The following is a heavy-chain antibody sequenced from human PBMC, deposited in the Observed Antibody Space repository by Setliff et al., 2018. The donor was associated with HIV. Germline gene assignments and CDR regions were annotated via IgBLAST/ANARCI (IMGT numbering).Heavy chain of an antibody. V-gene: IGHV4-59*11. CDR2: IHHSGGT. J-gene: IGHJ6*02. CDR3: ARGGYYYYFGVDV. CDR1: YGSISGHY. D-gene: IGHD3-16*01. Sequence: SETLSLTCTVSYGSISGHYWTWIRQPPGKGLEWIGYIHHSGGTQYNPSLMSRLTMSVDSSKNQFSLSLSSVTAADTAVYYCARGGYYYYFGVDVWGQGTTVTVSS.